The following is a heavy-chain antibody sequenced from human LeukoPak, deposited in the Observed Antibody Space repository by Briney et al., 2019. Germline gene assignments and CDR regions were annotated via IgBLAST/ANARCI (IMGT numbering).Heavy chain of an antibody. V-gene: IGHV1-8*03. D-gene: IGHD3-3*01. Sequence: GASVKVSCKASGYTFTSYDINWVRQATGQGLEWMGWMNPNSGNTGYAQKFQGRVTITRNTSISTAYMELSSLRSEDTGVYYFARGKGRFLGPGAFDFWGQGNMVNVSS. CDR2: MNPNSGNT. CDR3: ARGKGRFLGPGAFDF. J-gene: IGHJ3*01. CDR1: GYTFTSYD.